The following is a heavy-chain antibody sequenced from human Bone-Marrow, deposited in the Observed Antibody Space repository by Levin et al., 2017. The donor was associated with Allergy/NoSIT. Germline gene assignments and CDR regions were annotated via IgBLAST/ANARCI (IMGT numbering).Heavy chain of an antibody. Sequence: PGESLKISCTASGFTSIDYAISWFRQASGKGLEWVAVIRSKPWGGKTEYAASVEGRFTISRDDSRRIAYLQMNALKTEDTGVYYCTREMEGWDYGDYGPQNPDYYGMDVWGRGTTVTVSS. D-gene: IGHD4-17*01. CDR3: TREMEGWDYGDYGPQNPDYYGMDV. J-gene: IGHJ6*02. CDR1: GFTSIDYA. V-gene: IGHV3-49*03. CDR2: IRSKPWGGKT.